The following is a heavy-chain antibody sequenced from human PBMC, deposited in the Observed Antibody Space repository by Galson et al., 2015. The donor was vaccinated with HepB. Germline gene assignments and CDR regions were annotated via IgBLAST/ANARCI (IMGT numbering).Heavy chain of an antibody. D-gene: IGHD3-10*01. CDR1: GFTFSSYW. Sequence: SLRLSCAASGFTFSSYWMSWVRQAPGKGLEWVANIKQDGSEKYYVDSVKGRFTISRDNAKNSLYLQMNSLRAEDTAVYYCARDPLWFGHGVFDYWGQGTLVTVSS. CDR2: IKQDGSEK. CDR3: ARDPLWFGHGVFDY. J-gene: IGHJ4*02. V-gene: IGHV3-7*03.